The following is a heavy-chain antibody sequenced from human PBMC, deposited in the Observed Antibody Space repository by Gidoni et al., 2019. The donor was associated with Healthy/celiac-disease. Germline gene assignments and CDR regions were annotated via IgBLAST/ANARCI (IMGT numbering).Heavy chain of an antibody. CDR1: GYTFTGYY. CDR2: INPNSGGT. Sequence: QVQLVQSGAEVKKPGASVKVSCKASGYTFTGYYMHWVRQAPGQGLEWMGWINPNSGGTNYAQKFQGRVTMTRDTSISTAYMELSRLRSDDTAVYYCAREDIVVVPAAIGERFDPWGQGTLVTVSS. V-gene: IGHV1-2*02. CDR3: AREDIVVVPAAIGERFDP. D-gene: IGHD2-2*02. J-gene: IGHJ5*02.